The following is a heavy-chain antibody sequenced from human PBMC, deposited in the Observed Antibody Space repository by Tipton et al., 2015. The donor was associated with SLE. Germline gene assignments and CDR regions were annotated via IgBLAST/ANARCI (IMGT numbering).Heavy chain of an antibody. D-gene: IGHD5-12*01. CDR3: SREHRGYSNSLGY. Sequence: LRLSCTVSGGSIGSGRYYWNWIRQPAGKGLEWIGRIYSSGTTNDNPSLPDRVTTSVDTSKNVFSLTITSVTAADTAMYYCSREHRGYSNSLGYWGQGARVSVSS. CDR1: GGSIGSGRYY. J-gene: IGHJ4*02. CDR2: IYSSGTT. V-gene: IGHV4-61*02.